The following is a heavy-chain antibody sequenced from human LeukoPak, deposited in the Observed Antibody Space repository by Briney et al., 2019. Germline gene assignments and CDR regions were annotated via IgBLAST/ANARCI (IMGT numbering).Heavy chain of an antibody. CDR1: GLSFSGQW. V-gene: IGHV3-7*01. J-gene: IGHJ4*02. CDR3: AFNNNFKY. D-gene: IGHD1/OR15-1a*01. Sequence: GGSLRLSCTASGLSFSGQWMNWVRQSPGQGLEWVANIKYDGSEKYYVDSVKGRLTISREDAKNSLSPQMDSVRPEDTAVYYCAFNNNFKYWGQGTLVIVSS. CDR2: IKYDGSEK.